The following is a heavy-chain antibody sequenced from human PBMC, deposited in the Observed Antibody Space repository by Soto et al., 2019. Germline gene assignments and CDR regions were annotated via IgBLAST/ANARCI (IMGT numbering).Heavy chain of an antibody. CDR1: GFTFSSYW. D-gene: IGHD6-13*01. CDR2: IKQDGSEE. V-gene: IGHV3-7*01. CDR3: ARSGNSRNGGFDP. J-gene: IGHJ5*02. Sequence: VQLVESGGILVQPGGSLRLSCATSGFTFSSYWMTWVRRAPGRGLEWVANIKQDGSEEYYVDSVKGRFTISRDNAKNSLDLQMNSLRAEDTAVYYCARSGNSRNGGFDPWGQGTLVTVSS.